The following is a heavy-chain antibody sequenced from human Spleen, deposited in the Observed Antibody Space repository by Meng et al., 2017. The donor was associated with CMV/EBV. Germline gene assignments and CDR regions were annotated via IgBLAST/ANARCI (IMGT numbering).Heavy chain of an antibody. Sequence: QVQLQESGPGLVKPSQTLSLTCTVSGGSVSSGGYYWTWIRQHPGKGLEWFGHIYYSGSTYYNPSLKSRVTISVDTSKNQFSLKLSSVTAADTAVYYCARDGGYHRAAGPYWGQGTLVTVSS. CDR1: GGSVSSGGYY. CDR3: ARDGGYHRAAGPY. J-gene: IGHJ4*02. D-gene: IGHD2-15*01. V-gene: IGHV4-30-4*08. CDR2: IYYSGST.